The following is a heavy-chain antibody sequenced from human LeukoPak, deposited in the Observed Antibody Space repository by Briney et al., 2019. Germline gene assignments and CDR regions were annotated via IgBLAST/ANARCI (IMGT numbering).Heavy chain of an antibody. CDR1: RFNFSAYS. V-gene: IGHV3-69-1*01. CDR3: ARGGFNMVRGVIIPSNSYFYYMDI. Sequence: GGSLRLSCAASRFNFSAYSMNCVRQAPGERLECVSSLTSGDFVYFADALKGRFTISRGNAKSSLYLEMNSLRADDTAVYYCARGGFNMVRGVIIPSNSYFYYMDIWGKGTTITVSS. D-gene: IGHD3-10*01. J-gene: IGHJ6*03. CDR2: LTSGDFV.